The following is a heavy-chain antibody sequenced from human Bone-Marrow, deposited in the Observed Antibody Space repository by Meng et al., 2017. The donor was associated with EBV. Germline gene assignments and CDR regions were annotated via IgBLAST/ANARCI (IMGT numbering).Heavy chain of an antibody. V-gene: IGHV1-69*01. CDR2: LIPMSDAP. Sequence: VTLVQSGAEGKKPGSAVKVTCKTPGGTFRSDAVSWVRQAPGQGLEWMGGLIPMSDAPHYAQKFQGRVTIIADESTSTHYMDLSGLRSEDTAVYYCASESGRGFTPDYWGQGTLVTVSS. CDR3: ASESGRGFTPDY. CDR1: GGTFRSDA. J-gene: IGHJ4*02. D-gene: IGHD3-10*01.